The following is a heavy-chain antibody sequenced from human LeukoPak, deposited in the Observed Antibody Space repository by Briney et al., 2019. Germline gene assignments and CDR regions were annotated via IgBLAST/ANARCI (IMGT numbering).Heavy chain of an antibody. Sequence: GGSLRLSCAASGFTFSSYAMSWVRQAPGKGLEWVSAISGSGGSTYYADSVKGRFTISRDNSKNTLYLQMNSLRAEDTAVYYCAKAYDFWSGYYADYWGQGTLVTVSS. D-gene: IGHD3/OR15-3a*01. CDR3: AKAYDFWSGYYADY. V-gene: IGHV3-23*01. CDR1: GFTFSSYA. CDR2: ISGSGGST. J-gene: IGHJ4*02.